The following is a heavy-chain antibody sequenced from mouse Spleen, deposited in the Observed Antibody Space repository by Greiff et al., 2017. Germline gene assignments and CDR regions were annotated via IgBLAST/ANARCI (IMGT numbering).Heavy chain of an antibody. Sequence: SGGGLVQPGGSLKLSCAASGFTFSSYGMSWVRQTPDKRLELVATINSNGGSTYYPDSVKGRFTISRDNAKNTLYLQMSSLKSEDTAMYYCAREDGSRGFAYWGQGTLVTVSA. V-gene: IGHV5-6-3*01. D-gene: IGHD2-3*01. CDR3: AREDGSRGFAY. CDR2: INSNGGST. CDR1: GFTFSSYG. J-gene: IGHJ3*01.